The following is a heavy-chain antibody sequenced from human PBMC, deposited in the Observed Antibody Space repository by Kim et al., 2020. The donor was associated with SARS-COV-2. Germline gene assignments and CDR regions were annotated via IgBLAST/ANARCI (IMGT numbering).Heavy chain of an antibody. CDR2: IKSKTDGGTT. Sequence: GGSLRLSCAASGFTFSNAWMSWVRQAPGKGLEWVGRIKSKTDGGTTDYAAPVKGRFTISRDDSKNTLYLQMNSLKTEDTAVYYCTTEWLVRVGGDPRHPAEYFQHWGQGTLVTVSS. CDR3: TTEWLVRVGGDPRHPAEYFQH. D-gene: IGHD6-19*01. CDR1: GFTFSNAW. V-gene: IGHV3-15*01. J-gene: IGHJ1*01.